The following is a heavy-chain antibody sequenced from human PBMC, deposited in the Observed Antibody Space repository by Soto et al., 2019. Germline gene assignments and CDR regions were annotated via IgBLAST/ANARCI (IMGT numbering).Heavy chain of an antibody. CDR3: ARGGASFTGPAGY. CDR2: IFHSGST. V-gene: IGHV4-31*03. CDR1: GGSITSGGYY. Sequence: QVQLQESGPGLVKPSQTLSLTCTVSGGSITSGGYYWHWIRQHPVQGLEWIGYIFHSGSTHYNPSLKSRLTMSADTSKNQLSLRLTSVTAADTAVYYCARGGASFTGPAGYWGQGPLVTVSS. D-gene: IGHD3-16*01. J-gene: IGHJ4*02.